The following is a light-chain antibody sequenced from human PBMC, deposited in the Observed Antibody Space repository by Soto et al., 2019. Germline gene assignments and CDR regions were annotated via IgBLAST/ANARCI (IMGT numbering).Light chain of an antibody. V-gene: IGKV1-39*01. CDR2: AAF. Sequence: DIQMPQSPSSLSASVGDTLTITCRVTQSISVHLNWYQQKPGRVPKLLIYAAFNLQSGVPSSFIGSGSETDFALTIRSLHPEDFATYYCQQSYITPYTFGHGTKLQIK. J-gene: IGKJ2*01. CDR1: QSISVH. CDR3: QQSYITPYT.